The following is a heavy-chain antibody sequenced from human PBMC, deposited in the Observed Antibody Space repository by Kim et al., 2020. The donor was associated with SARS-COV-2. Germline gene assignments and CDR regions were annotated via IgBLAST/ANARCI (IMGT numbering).Heavy chain of an antibody. CDR3: ASGGGGGATGLYYGSGSYYLKAKYYYYGMDV. V-gene: IGHV4-34*01. Sequence: SETLSLTCAVYGGSFSGYYWSWIRQPPGKGLEWIGEINHSGSTNYNPSLKSRVTISVDTSKNQFSLKLSSVTAADTAVYYCASGGGGGATGLYYGSGSYYLKAKYYYYGMDVWGQGTTVTVSS. CDR2: INHSGST. CDR1: GGSFSGYY. D-gene: IGHD3-10*01. J-gene: IGHJ6*02.